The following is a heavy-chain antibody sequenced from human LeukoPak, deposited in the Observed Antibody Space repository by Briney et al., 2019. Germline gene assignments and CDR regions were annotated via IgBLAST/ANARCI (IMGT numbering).Heavy chain of an antibody. Sequence: ASVKVSCKASGYTFTGYYMHWVRQAPGQGLEWMGRINPNSGGTSYAQKFQDRVTMTRDTSTRTVYMQLSSLRSDDTAVYYCARDVAREFDYWGQGTLVTVSS. CDR2: INPNSGGT. CDR3: ARDVAREFDY. CDR1: GYTFTGYY. V-gene: IGHV1-2*06. J-gene: IGHJ4*02.